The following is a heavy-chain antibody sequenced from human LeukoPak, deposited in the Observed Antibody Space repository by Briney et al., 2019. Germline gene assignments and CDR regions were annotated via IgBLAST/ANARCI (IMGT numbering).Heavy chain of an antibody. Sequence: SETLSLTCTVSGYSISSGYYWGWIRQPPGKGLEWIGEINHSGSTNYNPSLKSRVTISVDTSKNQFSLKLSSVTAADTAVYYCASPWDFWGQGTLVTVSS. CDR3: ASPWDF. V-gene: IGHV4-38-2*02. CDR1: GYSISSGYY. J-gene: IGHJ4*02. CDR2: INHSGST.